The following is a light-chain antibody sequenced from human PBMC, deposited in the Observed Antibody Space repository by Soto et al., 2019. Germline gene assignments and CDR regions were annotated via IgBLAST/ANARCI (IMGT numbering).Light chain of an antibody. CDR1: SSDVGGYNY. Sequence: QSALTQPPSASGSLGQSVTISCTGTSSDVGGYNYVSWYQQDPGKAPKLLIYDVIHRPSGVPDRFSGSKSGNTASLTVSGLQADDESDYDCSSYAGSNTLIFGTGTKVTVL. V-gene: IGLV2-8*01. CDR2: DVI. CDR3: SSYAGSNTLI. J-gene: IGLJ1*01.